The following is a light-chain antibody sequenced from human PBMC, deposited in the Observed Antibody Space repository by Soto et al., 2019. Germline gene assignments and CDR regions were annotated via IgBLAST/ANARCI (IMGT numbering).Light chain of an antibody. V-gene: IGLV2-8*01. CDR1: FNDVGGYNY. CDR2: EVS. J-gene: IGLJ2*01. Sequence: QSALTQPPSASGSPGQSVTISCTGTFNDVGGYNYVSWYQQHPGKAPKVMIYEVSKRPSGVPDRFSGSKSGNTASLTVSGLQAEDEADYYCSSYAGSNNLVFGGGTKLTVL. CDR3: SSYAGSNNLV.